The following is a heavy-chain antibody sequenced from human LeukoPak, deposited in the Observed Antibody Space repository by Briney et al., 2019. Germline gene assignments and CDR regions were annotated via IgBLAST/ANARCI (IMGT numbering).Heavy chain of an antibody. CDR2: IWYDGSNK. V-gene: IGHV3-33*01. Sequence: PGRSLRLSCAASGFTFSSYGMHWVRQAPGKGLEWVAVIWYDGSNKYYADSVKGRFTISRDNSKNTLYLQMNSLRAEDTAVYYCARDPGLDAFDIWGQGTMVTVSS. J-gene: IGHJ3*02. CDR3: ARDPGLDAFDI. CDR1: GFTFSSYG.